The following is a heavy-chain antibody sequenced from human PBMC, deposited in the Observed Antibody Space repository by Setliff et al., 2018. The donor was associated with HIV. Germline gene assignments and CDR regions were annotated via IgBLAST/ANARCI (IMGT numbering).Heavy chain of an antibody. D-gene: IGHD2-2*01. J-gene: IGHJ5*02. CDR1: GFTFSSYW. Sequence: PGGSLRLSCAASGFTFSSYWMHWVRQVPGKGLVWVSRINSDGSSTTYADFVKGRFTISRDNSKNTLYLRMNSLRADDTAVYYCAKVNPRSVVPSARILGGFDPWGQGTPVTVSS. CDR3: AKVNPRSVVPSARILGGFDP. CDR2: INSDGSST. V-gene: IGHV3-74*03.